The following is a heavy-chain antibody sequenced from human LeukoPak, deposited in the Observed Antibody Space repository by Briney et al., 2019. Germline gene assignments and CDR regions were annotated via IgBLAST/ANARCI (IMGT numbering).Heavy chain of an antibody. D-gene: IGHD2-2*01. CDR3: ATGGIVVVPDAYYYYGMDV. CDR2: FGPEDGET. Sequence: SVKVSCKASVGTFSSYAISWVRQAPGKGLEWMGGFGPEDGETIYAQKFQGRVTMTEDTSTDTAYMELSSLRSEDTAVYYCATGGIVVVPDAYYYYGMDVWGQGTTVTVSS. J-gene: IGHJ6*02. V-gene: IGHV1-24*01. CDR1: VGTFSSYA.